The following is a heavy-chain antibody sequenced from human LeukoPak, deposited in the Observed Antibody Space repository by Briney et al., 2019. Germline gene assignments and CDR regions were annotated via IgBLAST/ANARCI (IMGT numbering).Heavy chain of an antibody. J-gene: IGHJ6*03. CDR2: IYYSGST. CDR3: ARIRGGSSWYYYYYYMDV. D-gene: IGHD6-13*01. Sequence: SETLSLTCTVSGGSISSSSYYWGWIRQPPGKGLEWIGSIYYSGSTYYNPSLNSRVTISVDTSKNQFSLKLSSVPAADTAVYYRARIRGGSSWYYYYYYMDVWGKGTTVTVSS. CDR1: GGSISSSSYY. V-gene: IGHV4-39*07.